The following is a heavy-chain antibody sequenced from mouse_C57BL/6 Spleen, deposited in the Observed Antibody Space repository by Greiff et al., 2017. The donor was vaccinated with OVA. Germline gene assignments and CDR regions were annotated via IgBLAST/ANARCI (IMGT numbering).Heavy chain of an antibody. Sequence: VQLQQPGAELVRPGSSVKLSCKASGYTFTSYWMHWVKQRPIQGLEWIGNIDPSDSETHYNQKFKDKATLTVDKSSSTAYMQLSSLTSEDSAVYYCARSITTVGDAMDYWGQGTSVTVSS. D-gene: IGHD1-1*01. J-gene: IGHJ4*01. V-gene: IGHV1-52*01. CDR1: GYTFTSYW. CDR3: ARSITTVGDAMDY. CDR2: IDPSDSET.